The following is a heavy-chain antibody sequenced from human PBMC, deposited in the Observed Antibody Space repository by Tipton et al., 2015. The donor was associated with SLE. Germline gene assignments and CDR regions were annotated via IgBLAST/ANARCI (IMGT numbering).Heavy chain of an antibody. J-gene: IGHJ2*01. CDR2: TYYSGST. Sequence: TLSLTCTVSGGSISSYYWSWIRQPPGKGLEWIGYTYYSGSTNYNPSLKSRVTISVDTSKNQFSLKLTSVTAADTAVYYCARRTTVTTAGWWFFDLWGRGILVTVSS. CDR3: ARRTTVTTAGWWFFDL. V-gene: IGHV4-59*01. CDR1: GGSISSYY. D-gene: IGHD4-17*01.